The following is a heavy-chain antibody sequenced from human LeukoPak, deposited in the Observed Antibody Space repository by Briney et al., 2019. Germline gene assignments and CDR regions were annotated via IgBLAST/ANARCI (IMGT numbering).Heavy chain of an antibody. V-gene: IGHV4-4*07. CDR3: ARSGFCSSTSCYARGLWFGEVEL. Sequence: PSETLSLTCTVSGGSISSYYWSWIRQPAGKGLEWIGRIYTSGSTNYNPSLKSRVTMSVDTSKNQSSLKVNSVTAADTAVYYCARSGFCSSTSCYARGLWFGEVELWGQGTLVTVSS. D-gene: IGHD2-2*01. J-gene: IGHJ4*02. CDR1: GGSISSYY. CDR2: IYTSGST.